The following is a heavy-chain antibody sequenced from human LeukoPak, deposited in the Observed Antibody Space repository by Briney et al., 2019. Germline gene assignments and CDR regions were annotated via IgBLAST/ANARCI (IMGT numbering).Heavy chain of an antibody. J-gene: IGHJ4*02. CDR2: TYADGST. D-gene: IGHD1-7*01. Sequence: GGSLRLSCAVSGFTVSSNYLSWVRQAPGKGLEWVSHTYADGSTYYADSVRERFTVSRDNSANTFYLQLNSLRADDTAIYFCAREAPMPGNYYFDFWGQGTLVTVSS. CDR3: AREAPMPGNYYFDF. CDR1: GFTVSSNY. V-gene: IGHV3-66*01.